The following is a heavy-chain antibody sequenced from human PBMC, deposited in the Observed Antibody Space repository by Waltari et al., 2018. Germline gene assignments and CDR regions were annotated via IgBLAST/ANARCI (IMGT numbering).Heavy chain of an antibody. CDR2: IIAICGKA. Sequence: QVQLVQSGAEVKKPGSSVKVSCKASGGTFSSYAISWVRQAPGQGLEWMGGIIAICGKANDEKKFQGRVTITADESTSTAYMELSSLRSEDTAVYYCARDRVDTAMVAYWYFDLWGRGTLVTVSS. CDR1: GGTFSSYA. D-gene: IGHD5-18*01. CDR3: ARDRVDTAMVAYWYFDL. J-gene: IGHJ2*01. V-gene: IGHV1-69*01.